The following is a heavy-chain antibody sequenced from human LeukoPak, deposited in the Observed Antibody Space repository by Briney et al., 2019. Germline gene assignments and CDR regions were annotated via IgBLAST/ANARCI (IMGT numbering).Heavy chain of an antibody. CDR3: ARSGSGYLRYYFDY. J-gene: IGHJ4*02. V-gene: IGHV4-38-2*02. CDR1: GYSISSGYY. Sequence: SETLSLTCTVSGYSISSGYYWGWIRQPPGKGLEWIGSMYSSGSTYYNPSLKSRVTISVDTSKNQFSLKLSSVTAADTAVYYCARSGSGYLRYYFDYWGQGTLVTVSS. CDR2: MYSSGST. D-gene: IGHD5-12*01.